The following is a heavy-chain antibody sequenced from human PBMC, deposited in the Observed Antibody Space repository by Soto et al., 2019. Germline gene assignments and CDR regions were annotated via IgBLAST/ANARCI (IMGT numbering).Heavy chain of an antibody. CDR2: ISYHGNDK. J-gene: IGHJ4*02. Sequence: HPGGSLRLSCAASGFTFSTYGMHWVRQAPGKGLEWVAVISYHGNDKYYAESVKGRFTISRDNFKNTLYLQMDSLRAEDTAVYYCAKDHLLTTVTTVGDWGQGTLVTVSS. D-gene: IGHD4-17*01. V-gene: IGHV3-30*18. CDR3: AKDHLLTTVTTVGD. CDR1: GFTFSTYG.